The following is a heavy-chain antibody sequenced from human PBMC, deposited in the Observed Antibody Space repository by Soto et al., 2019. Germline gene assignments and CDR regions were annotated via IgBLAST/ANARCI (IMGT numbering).Heavy chain of an antibody. Sequence: GASVKVSGKASGYTFTSYAMHWVRQAPGQRLEWMGWINAGNGNTKYSQKFQGRVTITRDTSASTAYMELSSLRSEDTAVYYCARDPALEVIDYYGMDVWGQGTTVTVSS. CDR1: GYTFTSYA. J-gene: IGHJ6*02. CDR3: ARDPALEVIDYYGMDV. V-gene: IGHV1-3*01. D-gene: IGHD3-16*02. CDR2: INAGNGNT.